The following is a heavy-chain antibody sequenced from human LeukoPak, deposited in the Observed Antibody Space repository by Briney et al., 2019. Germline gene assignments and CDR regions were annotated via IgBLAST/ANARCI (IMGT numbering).Heavy chain of an antibody. CDR3: AKDGSCSIQLWFHHF. CDR2: ISGSGGSK. V-gene: IGHV3-23*01. J-gene: IGHJ4*02. CDR1: GFTFSSYA. D-gene: IGHD5-18*01. Sequence: PGGSLRLSCAASGFTFSSYAMSWVRQAPGKGLEWVSAISGSGGSKYYADSVKGRFTISRDNSKNTLYLEMNSLRAEDTAVYYCAKDGSCSIQLWFHHFWGQGPLVPVPS.